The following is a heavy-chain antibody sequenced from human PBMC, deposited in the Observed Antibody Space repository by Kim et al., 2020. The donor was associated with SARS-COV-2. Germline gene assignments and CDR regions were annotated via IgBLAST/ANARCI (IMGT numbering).Heavy chain of an antibody. CDR2: ISGSGGST. CDR1: GFTFSSYA. Sequence: GGSLRLSCAASGFTFSSYAMSWVRQAPGKGLEWVSAISGSGGSTYYADSVKGRFTISRDNSKNTLYLQMNSLRAEDTAVYYCAKRARITMLRGVRGDYYYGMYVWGQGTTVTVSS. J-gene: IGHJ6*02. CDR3: AKRARITMLRGVRGDYYYGMYV. V-gene: IGHV3-23*01. D-gene: IGHD3-10*01.